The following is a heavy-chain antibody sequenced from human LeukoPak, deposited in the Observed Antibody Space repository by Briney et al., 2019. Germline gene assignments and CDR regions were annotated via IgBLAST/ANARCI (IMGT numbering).Heavy chain of an antibody. CDR1: GYTFTDFF. CDR2: INPNTGDT. J-gene: IGHJ4*02. V-gene: IGHV1-2*02. CDR3: ARYGILGITLCDR. Sequence: ASVKVSCKASGYTFTDFFIHWVRQAPGQGLEWMGWINPNTGDTNYAQRFQGRVTLTRDTSVSTAFMDLSRLGSDDTAVYYCARYGILGITLCDRWGQGTLVTVSS. D-gene: IGHD2/OR15-2a*01.